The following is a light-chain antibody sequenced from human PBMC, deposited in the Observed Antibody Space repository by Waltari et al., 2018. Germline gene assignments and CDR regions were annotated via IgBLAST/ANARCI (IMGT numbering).Light chain of an antibody. V-gene: IGLV2-23*01. CDR2: DAI. J-gene: IGLJ3*02. CDR1: SSDVGSYNF. Sequence: QSALTQPASVSGSPGQSITISCTGISSDVGSYNFVSWYQQQPGKAPKLMIYDAIMRPYGVSDRFSGSKSGNTASLTISGLQGEDEGDYYCCPYAGSTTPNWVFGGGTKLTVL. CDR3: CPYAGSTTPNWV.